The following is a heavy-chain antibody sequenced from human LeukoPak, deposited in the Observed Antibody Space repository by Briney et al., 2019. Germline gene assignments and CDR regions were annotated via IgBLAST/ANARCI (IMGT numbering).Heavy chain of an antibody. J-gene: IGHJ4*02. CDR2: IYPRDGST. V-gene: IGHV1-46*01. CDR3: AREVGATLLVMTGYFDY. D-gene: IGHD1-26*01. CDR1: GYTFTSNY. Sequence: ASVKVSCKASGYTFTSNYIHWVRQAPGQGLEWMGMIYPRDGSTSYAQKFQGRVTVTRDTSTSTAYMELSSLRSEDTAVYYCAREVGATLLVMTGYFDYWGQGTLVTVSS.